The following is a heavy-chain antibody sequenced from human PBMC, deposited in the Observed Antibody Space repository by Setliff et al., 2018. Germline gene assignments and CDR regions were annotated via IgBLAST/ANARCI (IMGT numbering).Heavy chain of an antibody. CDR1: GYTFTNYW. V-gene: IGHV5-51*01. CDR3: ARVGPLTDDAFDI. Sequence: PGESLKISCKGSGYTFTNYWIAWVRQMPGKGLEYMGIIYPADSDTTYSPSFQGQVTISADKSINTAYLQWSSLKASDTAIYYCARVGPLTDDAFDIWGQGTMVPVSS. CDR2: IYPADSDT. J-gene: IGHJ3*02. D-gene: IGHD1-26*01.